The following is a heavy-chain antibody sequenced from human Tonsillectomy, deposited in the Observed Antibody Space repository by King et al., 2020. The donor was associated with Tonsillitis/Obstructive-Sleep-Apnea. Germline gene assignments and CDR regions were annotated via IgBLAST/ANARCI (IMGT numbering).Heavy chain of an antibody. CDR2: ISGGGGST. J-gene: IGHJ4*02. CDR1: GITFSSYA. D-gene: IGHD3-10*01. CDR3: AKAMVQGIIITIFDY. Sequence: VQLVESRGGLVQPGGSLRLSCAASGITFSSYAMSWVRQAPGKGLEWVSTISGGGGSTYYADSVKGRITISRDNSKNTLYLQMNSLRAEATAVYYCAKAMVQGIIITIFDYWGQGTLVTVSS. V-gene: IGHV3-23*04.